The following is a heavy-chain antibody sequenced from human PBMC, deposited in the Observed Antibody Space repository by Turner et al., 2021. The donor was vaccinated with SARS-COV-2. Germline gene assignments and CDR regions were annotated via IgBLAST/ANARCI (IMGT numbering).Heavy chain of an antibody. D-gene: IGHD3-22*01. CDR1: GGTFRRYA. Sequence: QVQLVQSGAEVKKPGSSVKVSCKASGGTFRRYAISWVRQAPGQGLEWMGGIIPIFGTANSAQKFQGRVTITADESTSTAYMELSSLRSEDTAVYYCASGNYYDSSGYTLGHAGCYYGMDVWGQGTTVTVS. CDR2: IIPIFGTA. J-gene: IGHJ6*02. CDR3: ASGNYYDSSGYTLGHAGCYYGMDV. V-gene: IGHV1-69*01.